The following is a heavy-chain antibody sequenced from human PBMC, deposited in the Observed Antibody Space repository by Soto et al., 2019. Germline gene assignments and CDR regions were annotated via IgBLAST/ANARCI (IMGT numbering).Heavy chain of an antibody. J-gene: IGHJ3*02. CDR1: GGTFSSYT. Sequence: QVQLVQSGAEVKKPGSSVKVSCKASGGTFSSYTISWVRQAPRQGLEWMGRIIPILGIANYAQKFQGRVTITADKSTSTAYMELSSLRSEDTAVYYCARDNTNVQAFDIWGQGTMVTVSS. D-gene: IGHD3-10*02. CDR3: ARDNTNVQAFDI. CDR2: IIPILGIA. V-gene: IGHV1-69*08.